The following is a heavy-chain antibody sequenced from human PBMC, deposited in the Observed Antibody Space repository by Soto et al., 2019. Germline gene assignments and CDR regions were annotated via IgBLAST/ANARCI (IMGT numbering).Heavy chain of an antibody. V-gene: IGHV4-4*02. Sequence: SETLSLTCAVSSGSISSSNWWSWVRQPPGKGLEWIGEIYHSGSTNYNPSLKSRVTISVDKSKNQFSLKLSSVTAADTAVYYCARDGYYGSGSYHNYYYYMEVWGKGTTVTVSS. D-gene: IGHD3-10*01. CDR3: ARDGYYGSGSYHNYYYYMEV. J-gene: IGHJ6*03. CDR1: SGSISSSNW. CDR2: IYHSGST.